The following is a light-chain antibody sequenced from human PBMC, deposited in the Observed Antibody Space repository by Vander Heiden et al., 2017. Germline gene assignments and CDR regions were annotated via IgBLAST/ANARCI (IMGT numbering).Light chain of an antibody. J-gene: IGKJ1*01. CDR1: QSVSSSY. V-gene: IGKV3-20*01. CDR2: GAS. Sequence: IVLTQSPGTLSLSPGERATLSCRASQSVSSSYLAWYQQKPGQAPRLLSYGASSRATGIPDRFSGSGSGTDFTLTISRLEPEDFAVDYGQQDGSATWTCGQGTKVEIK. CDR3: QQDGSATWT.